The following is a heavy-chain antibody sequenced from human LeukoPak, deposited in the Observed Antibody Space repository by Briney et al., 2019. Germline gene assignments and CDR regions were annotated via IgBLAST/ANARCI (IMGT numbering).Heavy chain of an antibody. CDR1: GYTFTSYG. J-gene: IGHJ3*02. CDR2: ISAYNGNT. CDR3: AREHLRIPSAFDI. Sequence: ASVKVSCKASGYTFTSYGISWVRQAPGQGLEWMGWISAYNGNTNYAQKLQGRVTITADESTSTAYMELSSLRSEDTAVYYCAREHLRIPSAFDIWGQGTMVTVSS. V-gene: IGHV1-18*01. D-gene: IGHD2-21*01.